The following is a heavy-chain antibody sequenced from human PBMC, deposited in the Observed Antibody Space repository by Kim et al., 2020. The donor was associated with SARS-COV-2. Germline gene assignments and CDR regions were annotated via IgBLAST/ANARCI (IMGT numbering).Heavy chain of an antibody. Sequence: PSETLSLTCTVSGGSVSSGSYYWSWIRQPPGKGLEWIGYIYYSGSTNYNPSLKSRVTISVDTSKNQFSLKLSSVTAADTAVYYCARDGDYYDSSGYLEYY. J-gene: IGHJ6*01. V-gene: IGHV4-61*01. CDR1: GGSVSSGSYY. CDR2: IYYSGST. CDR3: ARDGDYYDSSGYLEYY. D-gene: IGHD3-22*01.